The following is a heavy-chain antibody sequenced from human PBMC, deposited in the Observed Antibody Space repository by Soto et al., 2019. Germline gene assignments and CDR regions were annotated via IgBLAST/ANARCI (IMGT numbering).Heavy chain of an antibody. V-gene: IGHV3-74*01. Sequence: PGGSLRLSCAASGFTFSNDWMNWVRQGPGKGLEWVSRIISGGTRVTYADSVKGRFTIARDNAKNTLYLETHSLTAEDTAVYYCARERTSKGGMDVWGQGTTVTVSS. J-gene: IGHJ6*02. CDR1: GFTFSNDW. CDR2: IISGGTRV. CDR3: ARERTSKGGMDV.